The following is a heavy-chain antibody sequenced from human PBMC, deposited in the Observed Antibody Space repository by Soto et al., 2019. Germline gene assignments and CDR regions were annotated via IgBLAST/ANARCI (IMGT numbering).Heavy chain of an antibody. V-gene: IGHV1-69*13. J-gene: IGHJ6*02. CDR2: IIPIFGTA. CDR1: GGTFSSYA. D-gene: IGHD2-2*01. CDR3: ARGSCSSTSCYCGMDV. Sequence: SVKVSCKASGGTFSSYAISWVRQAPGQGLEWMGGIIPIFGTANYAQKFQGRVTITADESTSTAYRELSSLRSEDTAVYYCARGSCSSTSCYCGMDVWGQGTTVTVS.